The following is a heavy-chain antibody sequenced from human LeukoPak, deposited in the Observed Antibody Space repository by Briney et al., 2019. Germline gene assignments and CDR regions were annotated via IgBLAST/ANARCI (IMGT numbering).Heavy chain of an antibody. J-gene: IGHJ3*01. CDR3: AREGGYYYGSSGPRGAFDL. V-gene: IGHV3-48*03. Sequence: GGSLRLSCVLAGFTFSRYEMIWVRQAPGKGLEWVSYITSSGSVVYYADSEKGRLTISRDNAENSVSLQMNRLRAEDTAVYYCAREGGYYYGSSGPRGAFDLWGQGTMVTVSS. CDR1: GFTFSRYE. CDR2: ITSSGSVV. D-gene: IGHD3-22*01.